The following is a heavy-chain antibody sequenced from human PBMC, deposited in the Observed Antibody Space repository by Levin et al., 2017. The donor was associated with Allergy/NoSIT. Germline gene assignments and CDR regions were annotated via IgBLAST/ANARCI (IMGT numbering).Heavy chain of an antibody. J-gene: IGHJ6*02. CDR1: GYTFTSYG. D-gene: IGHD6-13*01. Sequence: GESLKISCKASGYTFTSYGISWVRQAPGQGLEWMGWISAYNGNTNYAQKLQGRVTMTTDTSTSTAYMELRSLRSDDTAVYYCARDLGHSSSWSYYYYYGMDVWGQGTTVTVSS. V-gene: IGHV1-18*01. CDR2: ISAYNGNT. CDR3: ARDLGHSSSWSYYYYYGMDV.